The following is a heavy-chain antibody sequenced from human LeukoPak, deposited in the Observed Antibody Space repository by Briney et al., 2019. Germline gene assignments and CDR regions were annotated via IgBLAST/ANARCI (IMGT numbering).Heavy chain of an antibody. V-gene: IGHV3-74*01. CDR3: ARDPPYSYYYGSGSYVPFDY. Sequence: PGGSLRLSCAASGFTFSSYWMHWVRQAPGKGLVWVSRINSDGSSTNYADSVKGGFTISRDNAKNTLYLQMNSLRAEYTAVYYCARDPPYSYYYGSGSYVPFDYWGQGTLVTVSS. D-gene: IGHD3-10*01. CDR2: INSDGSST. CDR1: GFTFSSYW. J-gene: IGHJ4*02.